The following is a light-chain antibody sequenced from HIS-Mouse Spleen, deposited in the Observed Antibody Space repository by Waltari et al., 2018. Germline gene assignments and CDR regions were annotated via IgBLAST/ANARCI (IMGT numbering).Light chain of an antibody. J-gene: IGKJ5*01. V-gene: IGKV4-1*01. Sequence: DIVMTQSPDSLAGSLGERATINCKASQSVLYRSNNKNYLAWYQQKPGQPPKLLIYWASTRESGVPDRFSGSGSGTDFTLTISSLQAEDVAVYYCQQYYSTPITFGQGTRLEIK. CDR3: QQYYSTPIT. CDR1: QSVLYRSNNKNY. CDR2: WAS.